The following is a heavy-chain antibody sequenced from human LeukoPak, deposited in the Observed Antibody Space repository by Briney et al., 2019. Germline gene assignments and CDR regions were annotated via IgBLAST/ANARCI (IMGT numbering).Heavy chain of an antibody. CDR1: GGSISSYY. D-gene: IGHD3-3*01. J-gene: IGHJ4*02. CDR2: IYYSGST. V-gene: IGHV4-59*01. Sequence: PSETLSLTCTVSGGSISSYYWSWIQQPPGKGLEWIGYIYYSGSTNYNPSLKSRVTISVDTSTNQFSLKLSSVTAADTAVYYCARGADDFWSGYYLPSYYFDYWGQGTLVTVSS. CDR3: ARGADDFWSGYYLPSYYFDY.